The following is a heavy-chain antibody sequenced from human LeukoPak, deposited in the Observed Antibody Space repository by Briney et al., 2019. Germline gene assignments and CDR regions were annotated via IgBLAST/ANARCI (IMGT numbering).Heavy chain of an antibody. CDR1: GGTFSSYA. V-gene: IGHV1-69*13. D-gene: IGHD5-24*01. CDR2: IIPIFGTA. J-gene: IGHJ3*01. Sequence: RASVKFSCKASGGTFSSYAISWVRQAPGQGLEWMGGIIPIFGTANYAQKFQGRVTITADESTSTAYMELSSLRSEDTAVYYCAMKAVPRPRLHDAFDFWGQGTVVSVSS. CDR3: AMKAVPRPRLHDAFDF.